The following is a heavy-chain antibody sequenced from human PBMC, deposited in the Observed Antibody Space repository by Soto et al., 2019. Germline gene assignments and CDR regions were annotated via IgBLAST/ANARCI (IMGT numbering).Heavy chain of an antibody. J-gene: IGHJ4*02. CDR3: ARDGYDGSGSPYPAY. Sequence: PSETLSLTCTVSGGSMREYFWSWIRQSPGKGLEWIGYVYYLGSTDYNPSLKSRVTISVDTSKRQFSLKLSSVTVADTAVYYCARDGYDGSGSPYPAYWGPGAQVTVSS. V-gene: IGHV4-59*01. D-gene: IGHD3-10*01. CDR2: VYYLGST. CDR1: GGSMREYF.